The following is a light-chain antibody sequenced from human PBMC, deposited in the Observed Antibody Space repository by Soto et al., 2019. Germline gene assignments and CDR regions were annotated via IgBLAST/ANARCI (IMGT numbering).Light chain of an antibody. CDR3: QQYGSSGT. CDR1: QSVSNNY. CDR2: GAS. J-gene: IGKJ1*01. V-gene: IGKV3-20*01. Sequence: VLTLSPGTVSLSPGERATLSCRASQSVSNNYLAWYQQKPGQAPRLLIYGASNRATGIPDRFSGSGSGTDFTLTISRLEPEDFAVYYCQQYGSSGTFGQGTKVDI.